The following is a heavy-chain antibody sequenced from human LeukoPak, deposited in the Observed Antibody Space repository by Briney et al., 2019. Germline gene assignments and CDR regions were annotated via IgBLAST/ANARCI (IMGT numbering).Heavy chain of an antibody. CDR2: IYYSGST. CDR3: ARETVVVPAAIDY. J-gene: IGHJ4*02. CDR1: GGSISSGGYY. Sequence: SETLSLTCTVSGGSISSGGYYWSWIRQHPGKGLEWIGYIYYSGSTYYNPSLKSRVTISVDTSKNQFSLKLSSVTAADTAVYYRARETVVVPAAIDYWGQGTLVTVSS. D-gene: IGHD2-2*01. V-gene: IGHV4-31*03.